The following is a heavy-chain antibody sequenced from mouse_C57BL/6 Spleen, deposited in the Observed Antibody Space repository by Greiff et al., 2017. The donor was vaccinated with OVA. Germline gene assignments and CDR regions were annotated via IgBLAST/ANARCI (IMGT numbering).Heavy chain of an antibody. D-gene: IGHD1-1*01. V-gene: IGHV1-80*01. J-gene: IGHJ1*03. CDR2: IYPGDGDT. CDR3: ARDYGSSYGYFDV. Sequence: VHLVESGAELVKPGASVKISCKASGYAFSSYWMNWVKQRPGKGLEWIGQIYPGDGDTNYNGKFKGKATLTADKSSSTAYMQLSSLTSEDSAVYFCARDYGSSYGYFDVWGTGTTVTVSS. CDR1: GYAFSSYW.